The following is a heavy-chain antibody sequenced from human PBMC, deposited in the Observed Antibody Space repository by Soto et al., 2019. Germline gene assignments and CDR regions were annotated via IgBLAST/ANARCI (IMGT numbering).Heavy chain of an antibody. CDR2: IYYSGST. D-gene: IGHD1-7*01. Sequence: QVQLQESGPGLVKPSQTLSLTCTVSGGSISSGDYYWSWIRQPPGKGLEWIGYIYYSGSTYYNPSLQSRVTISVDTSKNQFSLKLSSVTAADTAVYYCAREGITGTRSPYYFDYWGQGTLVTVSS. V-gene: IGHV4-30-4*01. CDR3: AREGITGTRSPYYFDY. CDR1: GGSISSGDYY. J-gene: IGHJ4*02.